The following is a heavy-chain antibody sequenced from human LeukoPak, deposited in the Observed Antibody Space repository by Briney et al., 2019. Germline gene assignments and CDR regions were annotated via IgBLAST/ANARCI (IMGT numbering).Heavy chain of an antibody. CDR3: AEDRWGQIDY. CDR1: GFTVSSNY. D-gene: IGHD2-21*02. CDR2: IYSGGST. J-gene: IGHJ4*02. V-gene: IGHV3-66*01. Sequence: GGSLRLSCAASGFTVSSNYMSWVRQAPGKGLEWVSVIYSGGSTYYADSVKGRFTISRDNSKNTLYLQMISLRAEDTAVYYCAEDRWGQIDYWGQGTLVTASS.